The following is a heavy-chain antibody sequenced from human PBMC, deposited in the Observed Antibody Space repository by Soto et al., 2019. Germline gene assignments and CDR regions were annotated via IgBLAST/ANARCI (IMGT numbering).Heavy chain of an antibody. CDR1: GGSFSGYY. J-gene: IGHJ4*02. D-gene: IGHD2-15*01. CDR3: ARGPRGLYCSGGSCFARGRFVDY. CDR2: INHSGST. V-gene: IGHV4-34*01. Sequence: SETLSLTCAVYGGSFSGYYWSWIRQPPGKGLEWIGEINHSGSTNYNPSLKSRVTISVDTSKNQFSLKLSSVTAADTAVYYCARGPRGLYCSGGSCFARGRFVDYWGQGTLVTVSS.